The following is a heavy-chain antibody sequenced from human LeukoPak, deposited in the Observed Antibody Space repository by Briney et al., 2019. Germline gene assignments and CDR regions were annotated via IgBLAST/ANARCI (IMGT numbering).Heavy chain of an antibody. J-gene: IGHJ4*02. V-gene: IGHV4-34*01. CDR3: ARDGDDYGGSSAPY. CDR2: INHSGST. CDR1: GGSFSGYY. Sequence: SETLSLTCAVYGGSFSGYYWSWIRQPPGKGLEWIGEINHSGSTNYNPSLKSRVSISVDSSKNQFSLKVSSVTAADTAVYYCARDGDDYGGSSAPYWGQGTLVTVSS. D-gene: IGHD4-23*01.